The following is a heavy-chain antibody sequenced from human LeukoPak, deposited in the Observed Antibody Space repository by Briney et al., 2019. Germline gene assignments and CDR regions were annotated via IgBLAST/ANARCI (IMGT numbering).Heavy chain of an antibody. V-gene: IGHV1-8*01. J-gene: IGHJ5*02. CDR3: ARGLNGDFWSGYYYNWFDP. CDR2: MNPNSGNT. D-gene: IGHD3-3*01. Sequence: ASVKVSCKASGYTFTSYDINWVRQATGQGPEWMGWMNPNSGNTGYAQKFQGRVTMTRNTSISTAYMELSSLRSEDTAVYYCARGLNGDFWSGYYYNWFDPWGREPWSPSPQ. CDR1: GYTFTSYD.